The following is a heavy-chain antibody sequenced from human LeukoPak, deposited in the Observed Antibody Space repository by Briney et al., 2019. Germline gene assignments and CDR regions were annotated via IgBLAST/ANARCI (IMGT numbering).Heavy chain of an antibody. V-gene: IGHV1-8*03. CDR2: VNPDTGNT. CDR1: GFSFTTFH. CDR3: ARRGLVAGIYDLVYGFDL. D-gene: IGHD3/OR15-3a*01. J-gene: IGHJ3*01. Sequence: ASVKVSFKAAGFSFTTFHINWVRQAPGQGPEWMGWVNPDTGNTGLAQKFQGRVTITQKSSETTVYMELSSLTSEDTAVYYCARRGLVAGIYDLVYGFDLWGQGTMVTVSS.